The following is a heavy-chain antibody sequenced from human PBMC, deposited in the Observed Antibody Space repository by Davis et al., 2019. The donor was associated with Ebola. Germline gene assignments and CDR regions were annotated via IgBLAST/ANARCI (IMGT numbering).Heavy chain of an antibody. CDR1: GFTVSSNF. Sequence: PGGSLRLSCAASGFTVSSNFMSWVRQAPGKGLEWVANIKQDGSEKYYVDSVKGRFTISRDNAKNSLYLQMNSLRAEDTAVYYCARDSNVVIDYWGQGTLVTVSS. D-gene: IGHD1-1*01. CDR3: ARDSNVVIDY. V-gene: IGHV3-7*01. CDR2: IKQDGSEK. J-gene: IGHJ4*02.